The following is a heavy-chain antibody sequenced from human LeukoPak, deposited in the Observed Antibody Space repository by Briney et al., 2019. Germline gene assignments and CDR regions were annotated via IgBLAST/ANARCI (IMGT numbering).Heavy chain of an antibody. J-gene: IGHJ6*03. D-gene: IGHD6-13*01. V-gene: IGHV4-61*02. CDR3: ARGHVAGTYYYYYYMDV. Sequence: SETLSLTCTVSGGSISSGSYYWSWIRQPVGKGLEWIGRIYTSGSTNYNPSLKSRVTISVDTSKNQFSLKLGSVTAADTAVYYCARGHVAGTYYYYYYMDVWGKGTTVTVSS. CDR1: GGSISSGSYY. CDR2: IYTSGST.